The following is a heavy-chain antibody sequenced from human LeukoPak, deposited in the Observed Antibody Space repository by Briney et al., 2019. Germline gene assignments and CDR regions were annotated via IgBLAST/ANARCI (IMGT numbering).Heavy chain of an antibody. D-gene: IGHD2-15*01. V-gene: IGHV4-61*01. CDR1: GGSVSSGSFC. Sequence: SETLSLTCTVSGGSVSSGSFCWSWIRQPPGKGLEWIGYIYFSGGTKYNPSLNSRVTISIDTSNNQFSLKLNSATAADTAVYYCARDDVPYSAWGQGTLVTVSS. J-gene: IGHJ5*02. CDR3: ARDDVPYSA. CDR2: IYFSGGT.